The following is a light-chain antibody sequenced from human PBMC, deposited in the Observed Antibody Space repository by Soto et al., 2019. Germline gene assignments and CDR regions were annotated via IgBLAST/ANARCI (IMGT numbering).Light chain of an antibody. CDR1: SSDVGGYNY. Sequence: QSALTQPASVSGSPGQSITISCTGTSSDVGGYNYVSWYQQYPGKAPKLMIYDVSNRPSGVSNRSSGSKSGNTASLTISGLQAEDEADYYCTSYTTSSTLVFGTGTKLTVL. J-gene: IGLJ1*01. CDR3: TSYTTSSTLV. CDR2: DVS. V-gene: IGLV2-14*01.